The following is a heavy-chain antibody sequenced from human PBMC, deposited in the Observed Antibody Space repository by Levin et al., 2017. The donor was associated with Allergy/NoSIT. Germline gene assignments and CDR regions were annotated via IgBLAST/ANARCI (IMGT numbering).Heavy chain of an antibody. J-gene: IGHJ4*02. CDR2: IWYDGSNK. Sequence: GGSLRLSCAASGFTFSSYGMHWVRQAPGKGLEWVAVIWYDGSNKYYADSVKGRFTISRDNSKNTLYLQMNSLRAEDTAVYYCARARGPWSNYSPYAVYWGQGTLVTVSS. V-gene: IGHV3-33*01. D-gene: IGHD4/OR15-4a*01. CDR3: ARARGPWSNYSPYAVY. CDR1: GFTFSSYG.